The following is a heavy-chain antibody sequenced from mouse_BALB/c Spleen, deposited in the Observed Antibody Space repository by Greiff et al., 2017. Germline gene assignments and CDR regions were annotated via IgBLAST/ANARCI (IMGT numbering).Heavy chain of an antibody. CDR1: GFTFSSYT. CDR3: TRGGGDGSRNMDY. V-gene: IGHV5-6-4*01. J-gene: IGHJ4*01. CDR2: ISSGGSYT. Sequence: EVQGVESGGGLVKPGGSLKLSCAASGFTFSSYTMSWVRQTPEKRLEWVATISSGGSYTYYPDSVKGRFTISRDNAKNTLYLQMSSLKSEDTAMYYCTRGGGDGSRNMDYWGQGTSVTVSS. D-gene: IGHD1-1*01.